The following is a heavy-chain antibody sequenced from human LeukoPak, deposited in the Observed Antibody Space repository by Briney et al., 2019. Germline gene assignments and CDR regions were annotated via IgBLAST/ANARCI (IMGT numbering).Heavy chain of an antibody. CDR2: IRQDGGVK. V-gene: IGHV3-7*03. J-gene: IGHJ4*02. CDR3: ARTVVVVVGASDYFDY. D-gene: IGHD2-2*01. CDR1: GFTFSSYW. Sequence: GGSLRLSCAASGFTFSSYWMTWVRQAPGKGLEWVANIRQDGGVKYYMDSAKGRFTLSRDNAKSSLYLQMNSLRVEDTAMHFCARTVVVVVGASDYFDYWGQGTLVTVSS.